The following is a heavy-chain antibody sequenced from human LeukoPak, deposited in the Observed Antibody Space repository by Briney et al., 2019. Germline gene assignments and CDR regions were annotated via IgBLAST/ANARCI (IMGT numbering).Heavy chain of an antibody. V-gene: IGHV3-21*01. D-gene: IGHD6-6*01. CDR2: ISSSSSYI. J-gene: IGHJ4*02. CDR3: ARSYSSSRGTFDY. CDR1: GFTFSSYS. Sequence: GGSLRLSCAASGFTFSSYSMNWVRQAPGRGLEWVSSISSSSSYIYYADSVKGRFTISRGNAKNSLYLQMNSLRAEDTAVYYCARSYSSSRGTFDYWGQGTLVTVSS.